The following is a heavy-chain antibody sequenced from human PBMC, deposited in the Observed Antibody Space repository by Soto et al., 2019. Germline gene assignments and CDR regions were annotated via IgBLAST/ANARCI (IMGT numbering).Heavy chain of an antibody. CDR3: ARGIHLWSFDY. D-gene: IGHD5-18*01. CDR1: GFTFSSSA. CDR2: FYPGDSDT. J-gene: IGHJ4*02. V-gene: IGHV5-51*01. Sequence: GGSLRLSCAASGFTFSSSAMSWVRQMPGKGLEWMGIFYPGDSDTRYSPSFQGQVTISADKSISTAYLQWSGLKASDTAMYYCARGIHLWSFDYWGQGTLVTVSS.